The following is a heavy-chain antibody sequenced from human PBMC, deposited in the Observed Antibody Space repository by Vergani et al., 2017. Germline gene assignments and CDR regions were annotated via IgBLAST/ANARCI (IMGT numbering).Heavy chain of an antibody. Sequence: QVQVVQSGAEVKKSGASVKVSCKTSGYTFSNDYMHWVRQAPGQGLEWMGIINPSGGHTNYAQKFQGRVTMTRDTSTSTVYMALSSLRSEDTAIYYCAKGDDGILAGYRYWGQGTLVTVSA. CDR3: AKGDDGILAGYRY. J-gene: IGHJ4*02. CDR2: INPSGGHT. D-gene: IGHD3-9*01. CDR1: GYTFSNDY. V-gene: IGHV1-46*03.